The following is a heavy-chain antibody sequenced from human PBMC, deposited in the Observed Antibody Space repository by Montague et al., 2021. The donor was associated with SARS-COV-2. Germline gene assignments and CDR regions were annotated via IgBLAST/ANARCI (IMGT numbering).Heavy chain of an antibody. Sequence: SLRLSCAASGFTFSSYSMNWVRQAPGKGLEWVSSISSSSSYIYYADSVKGRFTISRDNAKNSLYLQMNSLRAEDTAVYYCAKDLYDYVWGSYRSTGACNDYWGQGTLVAVSS. CDR2: ISSSSSYI. CDR1: GFTFSSYS. V-gene: IGHV3-21*01. CDR3: AKDLYDYVWGSYRSTGACNDY. J-gene: IGHJ4*02. D-gene: IGHD3-16*02.